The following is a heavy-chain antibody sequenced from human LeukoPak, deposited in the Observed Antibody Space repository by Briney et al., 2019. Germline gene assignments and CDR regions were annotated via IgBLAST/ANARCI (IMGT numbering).Heavy chain of an antibody. CDR3: AREAYDFWSGYYTGLCDY. CDR1: GYTFTDYY. D-gene: IGHD3-3*01. Sequence: ASVKVSCKASGYTFTDYYMHWVRQAPGQGFEWMGWINPDSGGTNYAQKFQGRVTMTRDTSISTAYVELSRLRSNDTAVYYCAREAYDFWSGYYTGLCDYWGQGTLVTVSS. CDR2: INPDSGGT. J-gene: IGHJ4*02. V-gene: IGHV1-2*02.